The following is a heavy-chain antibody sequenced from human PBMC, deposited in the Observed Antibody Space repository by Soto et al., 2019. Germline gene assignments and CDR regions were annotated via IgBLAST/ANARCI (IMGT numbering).Heavy chain of an antibody. V-gene: IGHV3-23*01. D-gene: IGHD3-3*01. Sequence: GGSLRLSCAASGFTFSSYAMSWVRQAPGKGLEWVSAISGSGGSTYYADSVKGRFTISRDNSKNTLYLQMNSLRAEDTAVYYCAKDVPYDFWSGYYNEDYYGMDVWGQGTTVTVSS. J-gene: IGHJ6*02. CDR1: GFTFSSYA. CDR2: ISGSGGST. CDR3: AKDVPYDFWSGYYNEDYYGMDV.